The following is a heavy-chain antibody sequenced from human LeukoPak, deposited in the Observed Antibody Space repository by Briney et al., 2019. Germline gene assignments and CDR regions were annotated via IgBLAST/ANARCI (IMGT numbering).Heavy chain of an antibody. J-gene: IGHJ5*02. CDR2: IYYSGST. Sequence: PSETLSLTCNVSGGSISSYYWSWIRQPPGKGLEWIGYIYYSGSTNYNPSLKSRVTISVDTSKNQFSLKLSSVTAADTAVYYCARDRSTYWFDPWGQGTLVTVSS. CDR1: GGSISSYY. CDR3: ARDRSTYWFDP. V-gene: IGHV4-59*01. D-gene: IGHD3-10*01.